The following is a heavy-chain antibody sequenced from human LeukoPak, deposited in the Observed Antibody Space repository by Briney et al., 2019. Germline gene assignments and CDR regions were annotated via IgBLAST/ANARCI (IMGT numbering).Heavy chain of an antibody. V-gene: IGHV4-34*01. Sequence: SETLSLTCAVYGGSFSGYYWSWIRQPPPKGLEWVGEINHSGSTNYNPSLKSRVTISVDTSKNQFSLKLSSVTAADTAVYYCARDRRYYYGSGSYYTLYFQHWGQGTLVTVSS. CDR1: GGSFSGYY. D-gene: IGHD3-10*01. J-gene: IGHJ1*01. CDR3: ARDRRYYYGSGSYYTLYFQH. CDR2: INHSGST.